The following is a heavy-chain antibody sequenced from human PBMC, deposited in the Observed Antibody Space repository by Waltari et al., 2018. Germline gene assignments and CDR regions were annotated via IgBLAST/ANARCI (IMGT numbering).Heavy chain of an antibody. V-gene: IGHV3-7*04. CDR2: IKKDGSAT. J-gene: IGHJ4*02. CDR3: ASEDLTTGWAYEGH. CDR1: GLTFSLYW. Sequence: EVQLVESGGGLVQPGGSLRLSCAASGLTFSLYWMSWVRQAPGKGLEWVANIKKDGSATYYADSVKGRFTISRDDARKSLYLQMNSLRAEDTGIYYCASEDLTTGWAYEGHWGQGTLVTVSS. D-gene: IGHD6-19*01.